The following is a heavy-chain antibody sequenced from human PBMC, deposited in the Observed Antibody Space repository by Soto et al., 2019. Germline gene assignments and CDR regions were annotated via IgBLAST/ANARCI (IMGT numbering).Heavy chain of an antibody. CDR1: GDSVSDNTAA. V-gene: IGHV6-1*01. J-gene: IGHJ5*02. CDR2: TYYRSRWYN. D-gene: IGHD2-15*01. CDR3: AREGCSAGSCLSNWFDP. Sequence: SQTLSLTCAISGDSVSDNTAAWNWIRQSPSRGLEWLGRTYYRSRWYNDYAVSVRSRISINPDTSKNQFSLQLNSVTPEDTAVYYCAREGCSAGSCLSNWFDPWGQGTLVTVSS.